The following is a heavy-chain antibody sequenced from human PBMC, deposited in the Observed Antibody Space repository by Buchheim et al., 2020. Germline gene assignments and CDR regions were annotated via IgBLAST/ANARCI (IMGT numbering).Heavy chain of an antibody. Sequence: EVQLVESGGDLVQPGGSLRLSCAASGFTFSRYWMHWVRQAPGKGLMWVSRTSSGGSTTNYADSVKGRFTISRDNAKNTLFLQMNSLRAEDTAVYYCATSGYSSGLHPPDYWGQGTL. CDR3: ATSGYSSGLHPPDY. CDR1: GFTFSRYW. D-gene: IGHD6-19*01. J-gene: IGHJ4*02. CDR2: TSSGGSTT. V-gene: IGHV3-74*01.